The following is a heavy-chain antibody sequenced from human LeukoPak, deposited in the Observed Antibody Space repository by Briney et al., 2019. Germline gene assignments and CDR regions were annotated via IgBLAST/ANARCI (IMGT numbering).Heavy chain of an antibody. CDR3: AKAYCVGDCYSPLYYYNYGRDV. D-gene: IGHD2-21*02. Sequence: SGRSLRVSCAASGFTLADYAMHWVRQAQGKGMEWVSGTSWNRGSIGYADSVKGRFNISRDNGKNSLYLQMNSLRAEDTALYYCAKAYCVGDCYSPLYYYNYGRDVWGQGTTVTVSS. CDR2: TSWNRGSI. J-gene: IGHJ6*02. V-gene: IGHV3-9*01. CDR1: GFTLADYA.